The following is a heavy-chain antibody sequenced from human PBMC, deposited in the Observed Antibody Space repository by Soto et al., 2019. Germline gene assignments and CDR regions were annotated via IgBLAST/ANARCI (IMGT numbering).Heavy chain of an antibody. CDR1: GVSISNSDYW. CDR3: XXXXXXXXXGLDV. J-gene: IGHJ6*02. Sequence: QVQLQESGPGLVKPSQTLSLTCTVSGVSISNSDYWWSWSRQSPGKGLEWIGNTYNSRTTNYNPXXXXXXXXXXXXXXXXXXXXXXXXXXXXXXXXXXXXXXXXXXXGLDVWGQGTTVTVSS. CDR2: TYNSRTT. V-gene: IGHV4-30-4*01.